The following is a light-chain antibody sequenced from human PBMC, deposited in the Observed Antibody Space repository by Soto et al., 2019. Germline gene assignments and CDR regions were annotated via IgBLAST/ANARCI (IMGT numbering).Light chain of an antibody. CDR1: QSVSSSY. J-gene: IGKJ1*01. CDR3: HQYGGSPRT. Sequence: EIVLTQSPGTLSLSPGERATLSCRASQSVSSSYLAWYQQKPGQAPRLLIYGASSRATGIPDRFSGSGSGTDFTLTTSRLEPEDFAVYYCHQYGGSPRTFGQGTKVEIK. V-gene: IGKV3-20*01. CDR2: GAS.